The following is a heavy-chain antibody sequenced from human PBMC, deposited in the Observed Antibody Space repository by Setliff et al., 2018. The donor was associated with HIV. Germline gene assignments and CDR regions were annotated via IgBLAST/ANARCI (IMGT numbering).Heavy chain of an antibody. J-gene: IGHJ5*01. CDR1: GGSFSNYY. D-gene: IGHD1-20*01. CDR3: AGDSNNVRWFYF. V-gene: IGHV4-34*01. Sequence: SETLSLTCAVYGGSFSNYYWSWIRQPPGKGLEWIGEINHSGSTNYNPSLKSRVSISVDTSKKQFSLKLSSVTAADTAVYYCAGDSNNVRWFYFWGQGTLVTVSS. CDR2: INHSGST.